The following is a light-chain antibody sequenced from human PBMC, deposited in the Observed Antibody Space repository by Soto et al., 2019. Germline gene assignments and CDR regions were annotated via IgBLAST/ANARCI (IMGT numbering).Light chain of an antibody. V-gene: IGKV3-20*01. CDR3: QQSGSLPET. CDR1: QSVSSNY. J-gene: IGKJ1*01. CDR2: GAS. Sequence: IGLTQNAGTRSWSDRERATLSCRASQSVSSNYLVWYQQKPCQAPMLLIYGASRRATGIPDRFCGRASGTVCTLTISRLEKEDGPVYYCQQSGSLPETFGQGTMVDI.